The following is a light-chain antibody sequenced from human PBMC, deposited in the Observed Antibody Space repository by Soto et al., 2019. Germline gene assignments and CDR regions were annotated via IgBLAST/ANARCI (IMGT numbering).Light chain of an antibody. CDR3: SSYAGSLVV. CDR1: SSDIGGYNF. CDR2: EVT. J-gene: IGLJ2*01. Sequence: QSALTQPASVSGSPGQSITISCTGSSSDIGGYNFVCWYQQHPGKAPKLIIYEVTNRPSGVSNRFSGSKSGNTAALTVSGLQAEDEAVYYCSSYAGSLVVFGGGTKLTVL. V-gene: IGLV2-14*01.